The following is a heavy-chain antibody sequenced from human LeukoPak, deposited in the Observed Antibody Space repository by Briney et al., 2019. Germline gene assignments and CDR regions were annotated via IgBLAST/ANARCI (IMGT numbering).Heavy chain of an antibody. Sequence: ASVKVSCKAAGYTFTGYYIHWGLQAPGQGLEWMGWINPNSGGTNYAQTFQGRVTMTRDTSICTAYMELSRLRSDDTAVYYCARDYDYGDYNGYWGQGTLVTVSS. CDR2: INPNSGGT. J-gene: IGHJ4*02. CDR3: ARDYDYGDYNGY. CDR1: GYTFTGYY. V-gene: IGHV1-2*02. D-gene: IGHD4-17*01.